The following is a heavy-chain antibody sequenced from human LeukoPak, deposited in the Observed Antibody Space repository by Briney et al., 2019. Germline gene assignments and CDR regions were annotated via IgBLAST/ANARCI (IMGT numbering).Heavy chain of an antibody. J-gene: IGHJ6*02. CDR2: IYTSGST. V-gene: IGHV4-4*07. Sequence: PSETLSLTCTVSGGSISSYYWSWIRQPAGKGLEWIGRIYTSGSTNYNPSLKSRVTMSVDTSKNQFSLKLSSVTAADTAVYYCAREGELYCTNGVCAYYYYGMDVWDQGTTVTVSS. CDR1: GGSISSYY. CDR3: AREGELYCTNGVCAYYYYGMDV. D-gene: IGHD2-8*01.